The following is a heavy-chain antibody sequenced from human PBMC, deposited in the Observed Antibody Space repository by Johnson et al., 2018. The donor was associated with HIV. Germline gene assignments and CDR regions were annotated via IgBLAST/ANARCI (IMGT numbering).Heavy chain of an antibody. CDR3: ARGGDSGWYVDAFDI. Sequence: VQLVESGGGLVQPGRSLRLSCAASGFSFDDYAMHWVRQAPGKGLEWVAVISYDGSNKYYADSVKGRFTISRDNSKNTLYLQMNSLRAEDTAVYYCARGGDSGWYVDAFDIWGQGTMVTVSS. J-gene: IGHJ3*02. CDR2: ISYDGSNK. CDR1: GFSFDDYA. V-gene: IGHV3-30*04. D-gene: IGHD6-19*01.